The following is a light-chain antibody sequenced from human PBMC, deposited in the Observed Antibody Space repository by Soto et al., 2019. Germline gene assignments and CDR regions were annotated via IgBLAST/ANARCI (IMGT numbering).Light chain of an antibody. CDR2: RNN. CDR1: SSNIGSNY. Sequence: QSVLTQPPSGYGTPGQRVTISCSGSSSNIGSNYVYWYQQLPGTAPKLLIYRNNQRPSGVPDRFSGSKSGTSASLAISGLRSEDEADYYCAAWDDSLSGCYVFGTGTKVTVL. J-gene: IGLJ1*01. V-gene: IGLV1-47*01. CDR3: AAWDDSLSGCYV.